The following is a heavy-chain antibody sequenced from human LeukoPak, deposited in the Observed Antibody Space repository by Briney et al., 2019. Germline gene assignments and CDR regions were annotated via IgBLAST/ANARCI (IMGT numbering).Heavy chain of an antibody. V-gene: IGHV3-7*01. CDR2: IKQDGSEK. Sequence: PGGSLRLSCAASGFTFSSYWMSWVRQAPGKGLEWVASIKQDGSEKYYVDSVKGRFTISRDNAKNSLYLQMNSLRAEDTAVYYCAREGVTFPFDYWGQGTLVTVSS. CDR3: AREGVTFPFDY. CDR1: GFTFSSYW. J-gene: IGHJ4*02. D-gene: IGHD3-16*01.